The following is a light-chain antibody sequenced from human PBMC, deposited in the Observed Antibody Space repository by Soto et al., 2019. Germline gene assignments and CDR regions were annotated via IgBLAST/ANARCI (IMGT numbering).Light chain of an antibody. J-gene: IGLJ1*01. CDR3: SSYTSSSTLYV. Sequence: QSVLTQPASVSWSPGQSIAISCTGASIDVGGYNYVSWYQQHPGKAPKLMIYDVASRPSGVSDRFSGSKSGNTASLTISGLQAEDEADYYCSSYTSSSTLYVFGTGTKVTVL. V-gene: IGLV2-14*03. CDR1: SIDVGGYNY. CDR2: DVA.